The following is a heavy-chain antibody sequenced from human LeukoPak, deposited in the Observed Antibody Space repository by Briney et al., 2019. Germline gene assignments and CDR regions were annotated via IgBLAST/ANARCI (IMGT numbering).Heavy chain of an antibody. CDR3: ARQRGYVLFDY. V-gene: IGHV4-59*08. J-gene: IGHJ4*02. Sequence: SETLSLTCTVSGGSISSYYWSWIRQPPGKGLEGIGYIYYSGSTNYNPSLKSRVTISVDTSKNQFSLKLSSVTAADTAVYYCARQRGYVLFDYWGQGTLVTVSS. CDR1: GGSISSYY. D-gene: IGHD5-12*01. CDR2: IYYSGST.